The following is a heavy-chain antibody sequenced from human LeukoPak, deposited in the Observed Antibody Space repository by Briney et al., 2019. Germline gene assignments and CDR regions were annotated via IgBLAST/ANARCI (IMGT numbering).Heavy chain of an antibody. J-gene: IGHJ4*02. CDR1: GFTFSSYS. CDR3: ARRGYDYVWGSYRLNYFDY. CDR2: INHSGST. V-gene: IGHV4-34*01. Sequence: LRLSCAASGFTFSSYSMNWVRQAPGKGLEWIGEINHSGSTNYNPSLKSRVTISVDTSKNQFSLKLSSVTAADTAVYYCARRGYDYVWGSYRLNYFDYWGQGTLVTVSS. D-gene: IGHD3-16*02.